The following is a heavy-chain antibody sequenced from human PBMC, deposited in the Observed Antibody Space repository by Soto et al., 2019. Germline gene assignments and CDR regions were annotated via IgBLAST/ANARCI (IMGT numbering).Heavy chain of an antibody. J-gene: IGHJ6*03. V-gene: IGHV3-53*04. Sequence: QPGGSLRLSCAASGFTVSSNYMSWVRQAPGKGLEWVSVIYSGGSTYYADSVKGRFTISRHNSKNTLYLQMNSLRAEDTAVYYCARDGRLGGYYYMDVWGKGTTVTVSS. D-gene: IGHD2-15*01. CDR2: IYSGGST. CDR1: GFTVSSNY. CDR3: ARDGRLGGYYYMDV.